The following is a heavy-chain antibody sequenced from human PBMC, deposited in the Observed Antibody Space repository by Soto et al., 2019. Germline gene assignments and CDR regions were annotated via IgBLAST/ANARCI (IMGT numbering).Heavy chain of an antibody. CDR1: GYTFTSYG. J-gene: IGHJ5*02. D-gene: IGHD6-13*01. Sequence: ASVKVSCKASGYTFTSYGISWARQAPGQGLEWMGWISAYNGNTNYAQKLQGRVTMTTDTSTSTAYMELRSLRSDDTAVYYCARLASRGGAAAAGIWIDPWGQGTLVTVSS. CDR3: ARLASRGGAAAAGIWIDP. CDR2: ISAYNGNT. V-gene: IGHV1-18*01.